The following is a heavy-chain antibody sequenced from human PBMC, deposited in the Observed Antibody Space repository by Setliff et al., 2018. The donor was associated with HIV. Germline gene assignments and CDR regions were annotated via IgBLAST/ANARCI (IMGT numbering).Heavy chain of an antibody. CDR3: ARGRFVGFDY. D-gene: IGHD3-16*02. V-gene: IGHV4-61*02. CDR2: IYTSGST. Sequence: SETLSLTCTVADGSIRTGSYYWSWVRQPAGRGLEWIGRIYTSGSTNYNPSLKSRVTMSVDTSKNQFSLNLTSVTAADTAVYYCARGRFVGFDYWGQGTLVTVSS. CDR1: DGSIRTGSYY. J-gene: IGHJ4*02.